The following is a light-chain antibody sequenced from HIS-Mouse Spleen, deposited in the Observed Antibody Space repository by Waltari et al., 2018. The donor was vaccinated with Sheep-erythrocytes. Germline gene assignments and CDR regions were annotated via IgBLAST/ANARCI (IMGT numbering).Light chain of an antibody. Sequence: AIQLTQSPSPLSASVGDRVTITCRGSQGISSALAWYQQKPGKAPKLLIYDASSLESGVPSRFSGSGSGTDFTLTISSLQPEDFATYYCQQFNNYPRTFGQGTKVEIK. J-gene: IGKJ1*01. CDR3: QQFNNYPRT. CDR1: QGISSA. CDR2: DAS. V-gene: IGKV1D-13*01.